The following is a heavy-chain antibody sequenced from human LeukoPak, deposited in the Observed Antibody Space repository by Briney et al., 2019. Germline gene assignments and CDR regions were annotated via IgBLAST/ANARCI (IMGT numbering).Heavy chain of an antibody. CDR2: INHSGSI. J-gene: IGHJ4*02. Sequence: SETPSLTCAVYGGSLCGYYWSWIRRPPGKGLEWTGEINHSGSIHYTPPLKSRVTISVDTSKNQFSLRLSSVTAADTAVYYCARGLYTYNVRYFDKWGRGTLVTVSS. D-gene: IGHD2-2*02. CDR1: GGSLCGYY. V-gene: IGHV4-34*01. CDR3: ARGLYTYNVRYFDK.